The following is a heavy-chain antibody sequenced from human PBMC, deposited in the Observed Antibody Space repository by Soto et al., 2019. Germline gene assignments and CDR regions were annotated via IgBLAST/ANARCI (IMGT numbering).Heavy chain of an antibody. J-gene: IGHJ4*02. CDR1: GFTFSDHW. D-gene: IGHD6-19*01. CDR3: ARGYSSGRDY. V-gene: IGHV3-74*01. Sequence: EVQLVESGGGVVQPGGSLRLSCAASGFTFSDHWMHWVRQVPGKGLVWVARINSDGSTTTYADSVKGRFTISRANARNTLYLHMDSLRAGDAALYYCARGYSSGRDYGGQGTLVTVFS. CDR2: INSDGSTT.